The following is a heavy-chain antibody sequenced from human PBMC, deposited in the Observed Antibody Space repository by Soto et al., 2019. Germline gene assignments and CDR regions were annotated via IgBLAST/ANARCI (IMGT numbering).Heavy chain of an antibody. Sequence: ASVKVSCKASGGTFSSYAISWVRQAPGQGLEWMGGIIPIFGTANYAQKFQGRVTITADESTSTAYMELSSLRSEDTAVYYCAREGYSSIPNREYSGMDVWGQGNTVTVSS. J-gene: IGHJ6*02. V-gene: IGHV1-69*13. CDR3: AREGYSSIPNREYSGMDV. CDR2: IIPIFGTA. D-gene: IGHD6-13*01. CDR1: GGTFSSYA.